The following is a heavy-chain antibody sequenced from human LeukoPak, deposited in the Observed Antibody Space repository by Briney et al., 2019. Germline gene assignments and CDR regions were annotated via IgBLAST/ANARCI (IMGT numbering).Heavy chain of an antibody. V-gene: IGHV4-34*01. D-gene: IGHD3-3*01. Sequence: SETLSLTCIVSGDSVSGYYWSWIRQPPGKGLEWIGEINHSGSTNYNPSLKSRVTISVDTSKNQFSLKLSSVTAADTAVYYCARQKENDFWSGYYPFDYWGQGTLVTVSS. J-gene: IGHJ4*02. CDR3: ARQKENDFWSGYYPFDY. CDR2: INHSGST. CDR1: GDSVSGYY.